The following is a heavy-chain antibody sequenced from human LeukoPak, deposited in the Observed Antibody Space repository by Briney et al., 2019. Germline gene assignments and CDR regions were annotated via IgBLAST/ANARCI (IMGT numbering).Heavy chain of an antibody. CDR3: ARGPSRITMIVVVRTIYGMDV. D-gene: IGHD3-22*01. V-gene: IGHV4-34*01. CDR1: GGSFSGYY. Sequence: PSETLPLTCAVYGGSFSGYYWSWIRQPPGKGLEWIGEINHSGSTNYNPSLKSRVTISVDTSKNQFSLKLSSVTAADTAVYYCARGPSRITMIVVVRTIYGMDVWGQGTTVIVSS. CDR2: INHSGST. J-gene: IGHJ6*02.